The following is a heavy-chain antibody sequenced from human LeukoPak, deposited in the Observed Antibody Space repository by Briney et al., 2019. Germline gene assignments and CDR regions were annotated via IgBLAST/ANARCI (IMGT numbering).Heavy chain of an antibody. CDR3: ARDHTYYYDSSGYPLVYFQH. CDR2: IIPIFGTA. CDR1: GGTFSSYA. V-gene: IGHV1-69*05. D-gene: IGHD3-22*01. J-gene: IGHJ1*01. Sequence: SVKVSCKASGGTFSSYAISWVRQAPGQGLEWMGGIIPIFGTANYAQKFQGRVTITTDESTSTAYMELSSLRSEDTAVYYCARDHTYYYDSSGYPLVYFQHWGQGTLVTVSS.